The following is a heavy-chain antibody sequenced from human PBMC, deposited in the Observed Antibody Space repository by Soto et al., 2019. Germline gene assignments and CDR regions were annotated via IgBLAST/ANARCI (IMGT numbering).Heavy chain of an antibody. CDR1: GGSISSYY. CDR3: ARGGVGYCSSTSCSYYYYYGMDV. CDR2: IYYSGST. D-gene: IGHD2-2*03. J-gene: IGHJ6*02. V-gene: IGHV4-59*01. Sequence: SETLSLTCTVSGGSISSYYWSWIRQPPGKGLEWIGYIYYSGSTNYNPSLKSRVTISVDTSKNQFSLKLSSVTAADTAVYYCARGGVGYCSSTSCSYYYYYGMDVWGQGTTVTVSS.